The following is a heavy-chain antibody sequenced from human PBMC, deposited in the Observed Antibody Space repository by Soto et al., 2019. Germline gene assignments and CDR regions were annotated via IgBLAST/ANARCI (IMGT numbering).Heavy chain of an antibody. CDR2: TYYKSKWYY. J-gene: IGHJ6*03. Sequence: QVQLQQSSPGLVKPSQALSLTCDISGDSVSSNSAGWNWIRQTPSRGLEWLGRTYYKSKWYYTYAASVKSRITVSPDQSKNQFSLQLTSMTPEDTAVYYCARGSWDDVSGHYYMDVWDKGTTVTVSS. CDR1: GDSVSSNSAG. D-gene: IGHD1-1*01. CDR3: ARGSWDDVSGHYYMDV. V-gene: IGHV6-1*01.